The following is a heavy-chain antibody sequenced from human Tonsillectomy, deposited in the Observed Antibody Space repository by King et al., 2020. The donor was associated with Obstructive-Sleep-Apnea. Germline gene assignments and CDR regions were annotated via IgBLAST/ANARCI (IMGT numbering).Heavy chain of an antibody. Sequence: VQLVESGGGLVQPGGSLILSCAAAGFTFRTSWMHWVRQPPGKGLVWVSRMNMDGSSTIYGDFVKGRFTISRDNAKNTLYLQMNSLRAEDTAVYYCARDRGGAGPTTTDYWGQGTLVTVSS. CDR2: MNMDGSST. V-gene: IGHV3-74*01. CDR1: GFTFRTSW. J-gene: IGHJ4*02. CDR3: ARDRGGAGPTTTDY. D-gene: IGHD1-26*01.